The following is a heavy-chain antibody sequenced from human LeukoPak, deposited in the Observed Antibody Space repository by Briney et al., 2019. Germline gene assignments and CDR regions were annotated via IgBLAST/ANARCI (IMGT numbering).Heavy chain of an antibody. CDR1: GDSMSGYC. J-gene: IGHJ3*01. D-gene: IGHD2-21*01. Sequence: SETLSLTCTISGDSMSGYCWNWIRQSAGKGPQWIGYICNGGDTNNNPPLNSRVSISLDRSRKEFFLNLNSMTAADTAVYYCAACDESLRAFAVWGQGTRVTVSS. V-gene: IGHV4-59*03. CDR3: AACDESLRAFAV. CDR2: ICNGGDT.